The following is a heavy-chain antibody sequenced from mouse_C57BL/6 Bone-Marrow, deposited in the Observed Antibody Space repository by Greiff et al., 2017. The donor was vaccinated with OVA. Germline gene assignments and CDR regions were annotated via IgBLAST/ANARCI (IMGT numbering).Heavy chain of an antibody. CDR2: INPSSGNT. J-gene: IGHJ3*01. Sequence: QVQLKQSGAELAKPGASVKLSCTASGYPFTSYWMHWVKQRPGQGLEWIGYINPSSGNTKYNQKFKDKATLTADKSSSPAYMQLSSLTYEDSAVYYCARNYGSSSRLAYGGQGTLVTVTA. CDR3: ARNYGSSSRLAY. CDR1: GYPFTSYW. D-gene: IGHD1-1*01. V-gene: IGHV1-7*01.